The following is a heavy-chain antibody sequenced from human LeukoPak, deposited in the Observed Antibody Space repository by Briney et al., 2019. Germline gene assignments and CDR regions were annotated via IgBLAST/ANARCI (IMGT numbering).Heavy chain of an antibody. CDR2: IYSGGRT. CDR3: ARDSVGYCSSTSCLPKGMDV. D-gene: IGHD2-2*01. J-gene: IGHJ6*02. Sequence: PGGSLRVSRAASGFTVSRKCMSWVRPAPGKGLEWVSVIYSGGRTYYADSVKGRFTISRHNSKNTLYLQMNSLRAEDTAVYYCARDSVGYCSSTSCLPKGMDVWGQGTTVTVSS. CDR1: GFTVSRKC. V-gene: IGHV3-53*04.